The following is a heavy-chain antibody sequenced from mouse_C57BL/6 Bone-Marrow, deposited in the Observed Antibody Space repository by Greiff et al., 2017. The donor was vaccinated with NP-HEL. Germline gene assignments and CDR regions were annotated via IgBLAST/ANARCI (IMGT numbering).Heavy chain of an antibody. Sequence: EVQVVESGGGLVQPGGSLKLSCAASGFTFSDYYMYWVRQTPEKRLEWVAYISNGGGSTYYPDTVKGRFTISRDNAKNTLYLQMSRLKSEDTAMYYCARHPCPSRYFDVWGTGTTVTVSS. J-gene: IGHJ1*03. CDR3: ARHPCPSRYFDV. CDR2: ISNGGGST. V-gene: IGHV5-12*01. CDR1: GFTFSDYY.